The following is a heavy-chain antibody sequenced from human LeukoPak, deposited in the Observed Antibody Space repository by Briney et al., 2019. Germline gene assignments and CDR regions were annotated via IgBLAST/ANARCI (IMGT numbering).Heavy chain of an antibody. CDR3: ARGVLSPGGAVAGTRYFDY. V-gene: IGHV4-59*01. J-gene: IGHJ4*02. CDR2: IYYSGTS. CDR1: GGSISNYY. Sequence: PSETLSLTCAVSGGSISNYYWSWIRQPPGKELEWIGYIYYSGTSNYNPSLKSRVTISVDASKNQFSLKLSSVTAADTAVYYCARGVLSPGGAVAGTRYFDYWGQGTLVTVSS. D-gene: IGHD6-19*01.